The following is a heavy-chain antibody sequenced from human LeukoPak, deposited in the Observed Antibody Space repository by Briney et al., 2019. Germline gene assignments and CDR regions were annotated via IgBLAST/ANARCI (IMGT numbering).Heavy chain of an antibody. Sequence: QPGRSLRLSCAASGFTFSSYAMHWVRQAPGKGLEWVAVISYDGSNKYYADSVKGRFTISRDNSKNTLYLQMNSLRAEDTAVYYCAGGFGSYSPDYWGQGTLVTVSS. CDR1: GFTFSSYA. CDR2: ISYDGSNK. CDR3: AGGFGSYSPDY. D-gene: IGHD3-10*01. J-gene: IGHJ4*02. V-gene: IGHV3-30-3*01.